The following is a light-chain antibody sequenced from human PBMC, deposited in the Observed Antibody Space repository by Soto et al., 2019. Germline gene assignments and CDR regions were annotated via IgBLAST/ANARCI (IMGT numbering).Light chain of an antibody. CDR1: QSVNSN. Sequence: EIVMTQSPASLSVSPGESVTLSCRASQSVNSNLAWYQQKLGQAPRVLIYGASTRATGIPARFSGSGSGTEFILTISSLQSEDFAVYYCQHYNTWPWTFGQGTKVDIK. CDR2: GAS. J-gene: IGKJ1*01. V-gene: IGKV3-15*01. CDR3: QHYNTWPWT.